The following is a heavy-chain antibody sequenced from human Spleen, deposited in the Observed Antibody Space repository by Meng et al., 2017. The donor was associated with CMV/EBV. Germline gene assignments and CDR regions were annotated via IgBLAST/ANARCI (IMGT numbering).Heavy chain of an antibody. CDR3: ARDGGYCRTKSCPGDFQH. Sequence: FTFSDYFMTWIRQAPGKGLEWVSYISNSGSSTYYADSVKGRFTISRDNAKKSLYLQMNSLRTEDTAVYYCARDGGYCRTKSCPGDFQHWGQGTLVTVSS. CDR1: FTFSDYF. V-gene: IGHV3-11*01. D-gene: IGHD2-2*03. J-gene: IGHJ1*01. CDR2: ISNSGSST.